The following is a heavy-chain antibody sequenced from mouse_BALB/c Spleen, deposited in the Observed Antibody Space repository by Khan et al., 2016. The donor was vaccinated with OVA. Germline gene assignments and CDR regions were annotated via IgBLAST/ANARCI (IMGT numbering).Heavy chain of an antibody. Sequence: VQLKQSGPGLVKPSQSLSLTCTVTGYSITSGYGWNWIRQFPGNKLEWMGYLSYSGSTNYHHSLTSRISITRDTSKNQFFLTLNSLNTEDTASYYCARTARIKYWGQGTTLTGSS. CDR1: GYSITSGYG. CDR3: ARTARIKY. V-gene: IGHV3-2*02. CDR2: LSYSGST. D-gene: IGHD1-2*01. J-gene: IGHJ2*01.